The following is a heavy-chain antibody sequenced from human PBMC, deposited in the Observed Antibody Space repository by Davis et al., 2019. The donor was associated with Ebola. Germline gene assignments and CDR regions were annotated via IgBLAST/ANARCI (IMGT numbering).Heavy chain of an antibody. CDR2: ISSSSSYI. CDR1: GFTFSSYS. D-gene: IGHD2-8*02. J-gene: IGHJ3*02. Sequence: PGGSLRLSCAASGFTFSSYSMNWVRQAPGKGLEWVSSISSSSSYIYYADSVKGRFTISRDNAKNSLYLQMNSLRAEDTAVYYCARVPPYCTGGVCYRDAFDIWGQGTMVTVSS. V-gene: IGHV3-21*01. CDR3: ARVPPYCTGGVCYRDAFDI.